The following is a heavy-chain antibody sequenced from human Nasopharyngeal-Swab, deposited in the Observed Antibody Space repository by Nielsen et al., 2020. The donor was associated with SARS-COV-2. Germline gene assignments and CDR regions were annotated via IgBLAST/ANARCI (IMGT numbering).Heavy chain of an antibody. CDR1: GLTVNSNY. J-gene: IGHJ4*02. V-gene: IGHV3-23*01. D-gene: IGHD6-19*01. CDR3: ANNRLGVAATFDN. Sequence: GGSLRLSCAASGLTVNSNYMSWVRQAPGKGPEWVAGISSSGDKTYYTDSVRGRFTISRDNSKNTVHLQMNSLRAEDTATYYCANNRLGVAATFDNWGQGTLVTVSS. CDR2: ISSSGDKT.